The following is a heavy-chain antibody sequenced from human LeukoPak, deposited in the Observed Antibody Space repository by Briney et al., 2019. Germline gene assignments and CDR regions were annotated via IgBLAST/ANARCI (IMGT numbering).Heavy chain of an antibody. D-gene: IGHD3-22*01. Sequence: PGGSLRLSCAASGFTFSNFWMSWVRQAPGKGPEWVANIKQDGDETYYLDSVKGRFTVSRDNAKNSLYLQMNTLGAEDTAVYYCARDPQYSYDDSGTFDSWGQGTLVTVSS. CDR2: IKQDGDET. CDR1: GFTFSNFW. CDR3: ARDPQYSYDDSGTFDS. V-gene: IGHV3-7*01. J-gene: IGHJ4*02.